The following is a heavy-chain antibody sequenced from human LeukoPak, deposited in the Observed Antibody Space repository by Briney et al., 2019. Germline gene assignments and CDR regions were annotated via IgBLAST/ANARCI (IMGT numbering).Heavy chain of an antibody. CDR2: ISSSSSYI. CDR3: ARGDDYGDYGGY. CDR1: GFTFSSYS. Sequence: GGSLRLSCAASGFTFSSYSMNWVRQAPGKGLEWVSSISSSSSYIYYADSVKGRFTISRDNAKNSLYLQMNSPRAEDTAVYYCARGDDYGDYGGYWGQGTLVTVSS. J-gene: IGHJ4*02. V-gene: IGHV3-21*01. D-gene: IGHD4-17*01.